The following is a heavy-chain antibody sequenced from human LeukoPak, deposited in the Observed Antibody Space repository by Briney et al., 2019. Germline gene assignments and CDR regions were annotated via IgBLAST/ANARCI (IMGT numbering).Heavy chain of an antibody. J-gene: IGHJ3*02. Sequence: ASVKVTCNASGYTFTSYGISWVRQAPGQGLEWMGWISAYNGNTNYAQRLQGRVIMTTDTSTSTAYMELSSLRSEDTAVYYCARVLAVAGPRLGSDAFDIWGQGTMVTVSS. V-gene: IGHV1-18*01. CDR3: ARVLAVAGPRLGSDAFDI. CDR2: ISAYNGNT. D-gene: IGHD6-19*01. CDR1: GYTFTSYG.